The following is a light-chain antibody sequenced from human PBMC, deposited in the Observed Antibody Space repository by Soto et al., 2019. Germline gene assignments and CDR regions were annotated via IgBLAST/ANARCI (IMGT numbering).Light chain of an antibody. CDR3: QVWDSSSDHPVV. CDR2: YDS. J-gene: IGLJ2*01. Sequence: SYELTQPPSVSVAPGKTARITCGENNIGSKSVHWYQQKQGQAPVLVIYYDSDRPSGIPERFSGSNSGNTATLTISRVEAGDEADYYCQVWDSSSDHPVVFGGGTKLTVL. V-gene: IGLV3-21*04. CDR1: NIGSKS.